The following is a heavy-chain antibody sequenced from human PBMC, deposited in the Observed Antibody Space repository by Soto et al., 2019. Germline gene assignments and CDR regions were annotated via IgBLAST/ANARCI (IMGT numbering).Heavy chain of an antibody. V-gene: IGHV2-5*02. CDR2: IYWDDDK. CDR1: GFSLSTSGVG. CDR3: AHRLGGIGVAGTLDY. Sequence: QITLKESGPTLVKPTQTLTLTCTFSGFSLSTSGVGVGWIRQPPGKALEWLALIYWDDDKRYSPSLKSRLTTXXDXSXXQVVLTMTNMDPVDTATYYCAHRLGGIGVAGTLDYWGQGTLVTVSS. D-gene: IGHD6-19*01. J-gene: IGHJ4*02.